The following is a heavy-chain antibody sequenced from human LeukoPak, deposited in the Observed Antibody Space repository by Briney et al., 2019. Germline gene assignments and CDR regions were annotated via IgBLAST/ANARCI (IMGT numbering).Heavy chain of an antibody. D-gene: IGHD3-3*01. Sequence: GSSVKVSCKASGGTFSSYATSWVRQAPGQGLEWMGGIIPIFGTANYAQKFQGRVTITTDESTSTAYMELSSLRSEDTAVYYCAMTTGGDFWSGYNFDYWGQGTLVTVSS. J-gene: IGHJ4*02. CDR2: IIPIFGTA. CDR3: AMTTGGDFWSGYNFDY. V-gene: IGHV1-69*05. CDR1: GGTFSSYA.